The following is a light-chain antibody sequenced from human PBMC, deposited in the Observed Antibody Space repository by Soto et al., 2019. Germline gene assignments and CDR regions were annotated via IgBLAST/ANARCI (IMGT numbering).Light chain of an antibody. V-gene: IGLV1-44*01. CDR2: FNI. CDR1: SXNIGSNT. J-gene: IGLJ1*01. Sequence: QSVLSQPPSASGTPGQRVTISCSGSSXNIGSNTVSWYQQFPGTAPKLLIYFNIQRPSGVPDRFSGSKSGTSASLAISGLQSEDEADYYCAAWYDSLNGYVFGTGTKVTVL. CDR3: AAWYDSLNGYV.